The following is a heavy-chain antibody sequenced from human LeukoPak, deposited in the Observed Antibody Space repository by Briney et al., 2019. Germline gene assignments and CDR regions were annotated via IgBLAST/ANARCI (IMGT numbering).Heavy chain of an antibody. J-gene: IGHJ5*02. Sequence: SETLSLTCTVFGGSISSYYWSWIRQPPGKGLEWIGYIYYSGSTNYNPSLKSRVTISVDTSKNQFSLKLSSVTAADTAVYYCARNSGSYRGGWFDPWGQGTLVTVSS. D-gene: IGHD1-26*01. CDR3: ARNSGSYRGGWFDP. CDR1: GGSISSYY. V-gene: IGHV4-59*01. CDR2: IYYSGST.